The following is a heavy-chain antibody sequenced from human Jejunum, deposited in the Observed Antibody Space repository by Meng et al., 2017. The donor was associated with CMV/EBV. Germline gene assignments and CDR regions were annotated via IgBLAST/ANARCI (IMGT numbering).Heavy chain of an antibody. CDR3: ARSNFYDIRGKNYFKYYGMDV. Sequence: ITWVRQAPGQGLEWMGGLIPKPRTSSFKQKVQDRVKITTDVSRNTVYMELSSLRSEDTAVYYCARSNFYDIRGKNYFKYYGMDVWGQGTTVTVSS. V-gene: IGHV1-69*16. CDR2: LIPKPRTS. D-gene: IGHD3-22*01. J-gene: IGHJ6*02.